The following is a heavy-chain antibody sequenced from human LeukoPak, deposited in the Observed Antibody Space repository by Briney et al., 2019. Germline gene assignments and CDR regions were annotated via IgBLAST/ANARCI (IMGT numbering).Heavy chain of an antibody. CDR1: IDSFSNYH. V-gene: IGHV4-34*01. D-gene: IGHD1-26*01. J-gene: IGHJ5*02. CDR3: ARGQGATVPQVGKNWFNP. Sequence: SETLSLTCAVYIDSFSNYHWNWIRQTPAKGMEWIGEVNESGGTNISPSLRSRVILSVDTSKNQFSLKLISVTVADTAIYYCARGQGATVPQVGKNWFNPWGQGTRVTVSS. CDR2: VNESGGT.